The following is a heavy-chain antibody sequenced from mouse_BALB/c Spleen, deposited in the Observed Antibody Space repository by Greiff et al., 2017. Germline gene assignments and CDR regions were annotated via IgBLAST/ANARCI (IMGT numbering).Heavy chain of an antibody. Sequence: EVQRVESGGGLVQPGGSLKLSCAASGFTFSSYGMSWVRQTPDKRLELVATINSNGGSTYYPDSVKGRFTISRDNAKNTLYLQMSSLKSEDTAMYYCARDKNYYGSSYYFDYWGQGTTLTVSS. CDR2: INSNGGST. J-gene: IGHJ2*01. D-gene: IGHD1-1*01. V-gene: IGHV5-6-3*01. CDR3: ARDKNYYGSSYYFDY. CDR1: GFTFSSYG.